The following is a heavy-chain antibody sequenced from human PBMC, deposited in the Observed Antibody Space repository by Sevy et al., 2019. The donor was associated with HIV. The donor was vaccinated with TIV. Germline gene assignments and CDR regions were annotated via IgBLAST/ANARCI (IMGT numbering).Heavy chain of an antibody. Sequence: ASVKVSCKVSGYTLTELSMHWVRQAPGKGLEWMATFDTEDGETIYAQKFQGRVTMTEDTSTDTAYMELNSLRSEETAVYYCSTTRDYYDSSGYPFDYWGQGTLVTVSS. CDR3: STTRDYYDSSGYPFDY. J-gene: IGHJ4*02. CDR1: GYTLTELS. D-gene: IGHD3-22*01. V-gene: IGHV1-24*01. CDR2: FDTEDGET.